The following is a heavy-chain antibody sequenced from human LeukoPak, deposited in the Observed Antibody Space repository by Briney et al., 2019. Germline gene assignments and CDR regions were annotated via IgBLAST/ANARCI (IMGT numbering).Heavy chain of an antibody. V-gene: IGHV4-39*01. CDR1: GGSISSSSYY. CDR3: ARLPDTAMVED. J-gene: IGHJ4*02. D-gene: IGHD5-18*01. Sequence: SETLSLTCTVSGGSISSSSYYWGWIRQPPGKGLEWIGGIYYSGSTYYNPSLKSRVTISVDTSKNQFSLKLSSVTAADTAVYYCARLPDTAMVEDWGQGTLVTVSS. CDR2: IYYSGST.